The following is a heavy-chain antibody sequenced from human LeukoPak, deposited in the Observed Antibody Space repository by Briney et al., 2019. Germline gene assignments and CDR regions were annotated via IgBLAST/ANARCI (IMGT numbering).Heavy chain of an antibody. V-gene: IGHV3-23*01. J-gene: IGHJ1*01. CDR2: ISGSGGST. CDR1: GFTFSSYA. CDR3: ARDLDYYDSSEVLEFQH. D-gene: IGHD3-22*01. Sequence: GGSLRLSCAASGFTFSSYAMSWVRQAPGKGLEWVSAISGSGGSTYYADSVKGRFTISRDNAKNSLYLQMNSLRAEDTAVYYCARDLDYYDSSEVLEFQHWGQGTLVTVSS.